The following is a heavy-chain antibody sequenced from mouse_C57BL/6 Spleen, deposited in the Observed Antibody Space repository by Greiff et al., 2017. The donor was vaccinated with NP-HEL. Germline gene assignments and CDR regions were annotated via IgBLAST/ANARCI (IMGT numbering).Heavy chain of an antibody. CDR2: INPSSGYT. D-gene: IGHD2-4*01. V-gene: IGHV1-4*01. Sequence: QVQLKQSGAELARPGASVKMSCKASGYTFTSYTMHWVKQRPGQGLEWIGYINPSSGYTKYNQKFKDKATLTADKSSSTAYMQLSSLTSEDSAVYYCAREGNYDPWYFDVWGTGTTVTVSS. CDR3: AREGNYDPWYFDV. J-gene: IGHJ1*03. CDR1: GYTFTSYT.